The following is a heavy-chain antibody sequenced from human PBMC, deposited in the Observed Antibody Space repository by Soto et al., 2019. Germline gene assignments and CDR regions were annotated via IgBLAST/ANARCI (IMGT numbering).Heavy chain of an antibody. CDR2: INAHSGGT. Sequence: ASVKVSCKASGFSFTGYYIHWLRQTPGQGLEWMGWINAHSGGTEYAQKFQGRVTLTRDTSIATAYLTLTSLTSDDTALYYCAKDLTRQLAYWLDPWGQGTQVTGS. D-gene: IGHD6-6*01. CDR1: GFSFTGYY. J-gene: IGHJ5*02. V-gene: IGHV1-2*02. CDR3: AKDLTRQLAYWLDP.